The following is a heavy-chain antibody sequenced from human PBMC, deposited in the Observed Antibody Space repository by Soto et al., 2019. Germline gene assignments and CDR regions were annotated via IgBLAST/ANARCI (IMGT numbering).Heavy chain of an antibody. CDR1: GGTFSSYA. J-gene: IGHJ4*02. D-gene: IGHD3-22*01. V-gene: IGHV1-69*01. CDR3: ASIYDRSGYYRGY. Sequence: QVQLVQSGAEVKKTGSSVKVSCKASGGTFSSYAISWVRQAPGQGLEWMGGIITIFGTANYAQKFQGRVTITQDDSTSTAYMELRSLRSEDTAVYYCASIYDRSGYYRGYWGKGTLVTVSS. CDR2: IITIFGTA.